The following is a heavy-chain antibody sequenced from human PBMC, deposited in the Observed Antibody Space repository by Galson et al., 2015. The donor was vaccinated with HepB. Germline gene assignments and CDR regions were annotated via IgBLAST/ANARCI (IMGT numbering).Heavy chain of an antibody. CDR1: GYTFTGYY. V-gene: IGHV1-2*02. J-gene: IGHJ4*02. Sequence: SVKVSCKASGYTFTGYYMHWVRQAPGQGLEWMGWINPNSGGTNYAQKFQGRVTMTGDTSISTAYMELSSLRAEDTAVYYCARGGGDIVVVPAVGGHFDYWGQGTLVTVSS. CDR3: ARGGGDIVVVPAVGGHFDY. CDR2: INPNSGGT. D-gene: IGHD2-2*01.